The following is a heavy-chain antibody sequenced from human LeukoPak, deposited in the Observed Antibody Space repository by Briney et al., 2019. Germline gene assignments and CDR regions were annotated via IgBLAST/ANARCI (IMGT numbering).Heavy chain of an antibody. V-gene: IGHV6-1*01. D-gene: IGHD3-9*01. CDR2: TYYRSKWYN. CDR3: ARVLSISGCFDP. Sequence: SQTLSLTCAISGDRVSSSSAAWHWIRQSPSRGLEWLGRTYYRSKWYNDYAVSVKSRITINPDTSKNQFSLQLNSVTPEDTAVYYCARVLSISGCFDPWGQGTLVTVSS. J-gene: IGHJ5*02. CDR1: GDRVSSSSAA.